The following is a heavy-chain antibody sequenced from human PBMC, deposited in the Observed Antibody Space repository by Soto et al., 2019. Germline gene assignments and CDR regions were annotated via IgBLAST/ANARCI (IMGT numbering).Heavy chain of an antibody. J-gene: IGHJ6*02. CDR3: SRVLRGYGYGYIYSYYGMDV. Sequence: PGGSLTLSCAASGFTFSSYWISWFRQAPGKWLEWVANIKQDGSEKYYVDPVKGRFTISRDNAKNSLYLQMNSLRAEDTAVYYCSRVLRGYGYGYIYSYYGMDVWGQGTRVTV. CDR2: IKQDGSEK. D-gene: IGHD5-18*01. CDR1: GFTFSSYW. V-gene: IGHV3-7*03.